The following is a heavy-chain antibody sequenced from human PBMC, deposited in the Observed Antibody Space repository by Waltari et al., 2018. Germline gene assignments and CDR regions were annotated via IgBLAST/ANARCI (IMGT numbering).Heavy chain of an antibody. D-gene: IGHD6-19*01. CDR3: ATEPAPGAGINY. CDR1: GFTFGVFS. J-gene: IGHJ4*02. CDR2: ISASRAAI. Sequence: EVQLVESGGGFVQPGGSLRLSWLGSGFTFGVFSMHWIRQAPGKGLEWVAYISASRAAIYYAESVKGRFTISRDNAKNSLFLQMTNLGVEDTAVYYCATEPAPGAGINYWGQGILVTVSS. V-gene: IGHV3-48*01.